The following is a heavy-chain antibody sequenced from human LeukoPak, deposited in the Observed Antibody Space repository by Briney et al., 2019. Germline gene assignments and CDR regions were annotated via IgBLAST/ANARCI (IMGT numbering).Heavy chain of an antibody. J-gene: IGHJ6*03. D-gene: IGHD3-3*01. Sequence: NLGESLKISCKGSGYYFTSYWIAWVRQMPGKGLGWMGIIYPGDSDTRYSPSFQGQVTISVDKSISTAYLRWSSLKASDTAMYYCARRPSNVWSGYYTYMDVWGEGTTVTVSS. CDR2: IYPGDSDT. CDR1: GYYFTSYW. V-gene: IGHV5-51*01. CDR3: ARRPSNVWSGYYTYMDV.